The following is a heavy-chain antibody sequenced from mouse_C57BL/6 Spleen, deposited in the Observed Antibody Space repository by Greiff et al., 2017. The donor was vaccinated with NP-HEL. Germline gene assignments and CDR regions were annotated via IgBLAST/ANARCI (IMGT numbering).Heavy chain of an antibody. D-gene: IGHD2-4*01. V-gene: IGHV1-55*01. CDR2: IYPGSGST. J-gene: IGHJ4*01. CDR3: ARRYDYDEYYYAMDY. Sequence: VQLQQPGAELVKPGASVQMSCKASGYTFTSYWITWVKQRPGQGLEWIGDIYPGSGSTNYNEKFKSKATLTVDTSSSTAYMQLSSLTSEDSAVYYCARRYDYDEYYYAMDYWGQGTSVTVSS. CDR1: GYTFTSYW.